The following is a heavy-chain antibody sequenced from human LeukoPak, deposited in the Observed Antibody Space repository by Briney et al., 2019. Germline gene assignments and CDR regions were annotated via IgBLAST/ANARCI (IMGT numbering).Heavy chain of an antibody. D-gene: IGHD6-19*01. CDR3: ARGPGYSSGWYVLSVDY. J-gene: IGHJ4*02. V-gene: IGHV3-30-3*01. Sequence: GGSLRLSSAASRFTFSSYAMHWVRQAPGKGLEWVAVISYDGSIKYYADSVKGRFTTSRDNSKNMLYLQMNSLSAEDTAVYYCARGPGYSSGWYVLSVDYWGQGTLVTVSS. CDR2: ISYDGSIK. CDR1: RFTFSSYA.